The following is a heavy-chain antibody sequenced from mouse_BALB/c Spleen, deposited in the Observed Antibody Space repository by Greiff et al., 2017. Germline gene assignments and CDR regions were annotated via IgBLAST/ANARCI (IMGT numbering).Heavy chain of an antibody. CDR3: AREDPRFAY. CDR1: GYSITSGYY. CDR2: ISYDGSN. J-gene: IGHJ3*01. Sequence: EVQLQESGPGLVKPSQSLSLTCSVTGYSITSGYYWNWIRQFPGNKLEWMGYISYDGSNNYNPSLKNRISITRDTSKNQFFLKLNSVTTEDTATYYCAREDPRFAYWGQGTLVTVSA. V-gene: IGHV3-6*02.